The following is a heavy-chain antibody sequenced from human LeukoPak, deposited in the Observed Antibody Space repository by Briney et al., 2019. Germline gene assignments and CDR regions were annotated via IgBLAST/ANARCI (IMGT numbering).Heavy chain of an antibody. CDR3: ARDYDILTGDAAFDI. D-gene: IGHD3-9*01. CDR2: IYHSGST. Sequence: SETLSLTCTVSGYSISSGYYWGWIRQPPGKGLEWIGSIYHSGSTYYNPSLKSRVTISVDTSKNQFSLKLSPVTAAGTAVYYCARDYDILTGDAAFDIWGQGTMVTVSS. V-gene: IGHV4-38-2*02. J-gene: IGHJ3*02. CDR1: GYSISSGYY.